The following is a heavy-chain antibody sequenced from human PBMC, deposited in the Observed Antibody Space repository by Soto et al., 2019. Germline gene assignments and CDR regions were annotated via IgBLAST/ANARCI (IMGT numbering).Heavy chain of an antibody. V-gene: IGHV4-59*01. CDR1: GGFISNYY. Sequence: TSETLSLTCIVSGGFISNYYWSWIRQPPGKGLEWIGYIYYSGSTNYNPSLKSRVTISVDTSKNQFSLRLRSVTPADTAVYYCARGGYPDTGSNTLDYWGQGTLVTVSS. CDR2: IYYSGST. J-gene: IGHJ4*02. D-gene: IGHD3-10*01. CDR3: ARGGYPDTGSNTLDY.